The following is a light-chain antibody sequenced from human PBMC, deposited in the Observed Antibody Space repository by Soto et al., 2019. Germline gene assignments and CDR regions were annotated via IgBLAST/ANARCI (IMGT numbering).Light chain of an antibody. CDR1: QSISTF. J-gene: IGKJ4*01. V-gene: IGKV1-39*01. CDR3: QQSHSTPLN. CDR2: SAT. Sequence: DIQMTQSPSYLLSSVGDRVTLTCRASQSISTFLNWYQQTTGKAPKLLIYSATSLETGVSSRFSAFASATYFTLTINNVQPEDDATYFCQQSHSTPLNFGGGTKLQIK.